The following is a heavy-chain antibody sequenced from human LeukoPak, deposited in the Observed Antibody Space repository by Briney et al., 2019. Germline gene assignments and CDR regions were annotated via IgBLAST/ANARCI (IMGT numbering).Heavy chain of an antibody. Sequence: SVKVSCKASGGTFSSYAISWVRQAPGQGLEWMGGIIPIFGTANYAQKFQGRVTITADESTSTAYMELSSLRSEDTAVYYCARGSGDIAAAGPSSYYFDYWGQGTLVTVSS. J-gene: IGHJ4*02. CDR2: IIPIFGTA. D-gene: IGHD6-13*01. V-gene: IGHV1-69*13. CDR3: ARGSGDIAAAGPSSYYFDY. CDR1: GGTFSSYA.